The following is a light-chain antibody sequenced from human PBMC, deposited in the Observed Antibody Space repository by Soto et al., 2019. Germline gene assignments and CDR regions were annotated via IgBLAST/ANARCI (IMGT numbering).Light chain of an antibody. CDR3: QQSYSTPLIT. CDR1: QSISSY. J-gene: IGKJ5*01. V-gene: IGKV1-39*01. CDR2: AAS. Sequence: DIQITQSPSSLSASVGGRVTSTCRASQSISSYLNWYQQKPGKAPKLLIYAASSLQSGVPSRFSGSGSGTDFSLTISSLQPEDFATYYCQQSYSTPLITFGQGKRRAIK.